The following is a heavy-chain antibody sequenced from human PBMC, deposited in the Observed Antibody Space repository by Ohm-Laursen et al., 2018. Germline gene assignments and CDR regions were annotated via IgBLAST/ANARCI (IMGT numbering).Heavy chain of an antibody. CDR1: GFTLSIYS. CDR3: AREGIIGTGTFFFDY. Sequence: GSLRLSCAASGFTLSIYSMYWVRQAPGKGLEWVSYISSSSSAMYYSDSVKGRFTISRDNAKNSLYLQMNSLRADDTAVYYCAREGIIGTGTFFFDYWGQGTLVTVSS. D-gene: IGHD1/OR15-1a*01. CDR2: ISSSSSAM. V-gene: IGHV3-48*01. J-gene: IGHJ4*02.